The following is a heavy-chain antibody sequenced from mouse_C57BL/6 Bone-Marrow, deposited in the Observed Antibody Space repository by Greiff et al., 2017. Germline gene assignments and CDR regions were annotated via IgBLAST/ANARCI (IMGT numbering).Heavy chain of an antibody. CDR3: TRSHGNYVGYAMDY. D-gene: IGHD2-1*01. CDR2: IDPGTGGT. CDR1: GYTFTDYE. V-gene: IGHV1-15*01. Sequence: VQLQQSGAELVRPGASVTLSCKASGYTFTDYEMHWVKQTPVHGLEWIGAIDPGTGGTAYNQKFKGKAILTADKSSSTAYMELRSLTSEDSAVYYCTRSHGNYVGYAMDYWGQGTSVTVSS. J-gene: IGHJ4*01.